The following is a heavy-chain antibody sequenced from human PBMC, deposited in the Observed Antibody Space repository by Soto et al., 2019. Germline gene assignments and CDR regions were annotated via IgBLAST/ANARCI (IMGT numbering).Heavy chain of an antibody. J-gene: IGHJ4*02. Sequence: QITLKESGPTLVKPTQTLTLTCSFSGFSLRTSGLGVGWIRQPPGKALEWLALIYWDDDKRYSPSLETRLTXPXATPTHHVVLTMTNMDPVHTATYFCAHSLPPRLFDYWGQGILVTVSS. V-gene: IGHV2-5*02. CDR3: AHSLPPRLFDY. CDR1: GFSLRTSGLG. CDR2: IYWDDDK.